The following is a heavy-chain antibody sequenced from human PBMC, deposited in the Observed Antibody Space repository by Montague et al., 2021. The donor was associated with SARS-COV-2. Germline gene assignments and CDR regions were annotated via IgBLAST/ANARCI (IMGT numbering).Heavy chain of an antibody. CDR3: AGVPYSSSGFFYYYYGIDV. Sequence: SETLSLTCTVSGGSISSYYCSWNRQPPGTGQERTGHIYYSGSTNYNSSLKSRVTISVDTSTNQFSLKLSSVTAADTAGYYCAGVPYSSSGFFYYYYGIDVWGQGTTVTVSS. D-gene: IGHD6-6*01. CDR2: IYYSGST. V-gene: IGHV4-59*13. CDR1: GGSISSYY. J-gene: IGHJ6*02.